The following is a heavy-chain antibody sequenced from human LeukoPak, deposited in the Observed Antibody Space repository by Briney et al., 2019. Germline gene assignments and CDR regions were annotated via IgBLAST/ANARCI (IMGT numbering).Heavy chain of an antibody. Sequence: PSETLSLTCAVYGGSFSGYYWSWIRQPPGKGLEWIGEINHSGSTNYNPSLKSRVTISVDTSKNQFSLKLSSVTAADTAVYYCASRYYYDSSGRMAFDTWGQGTMVTVSS. CDR2: INHSGST. D-gene: IGHD3-22*01. V-gene: IGHV4-34*01. CDR1: GGSFSGYY. CDR3: ASRYYYDSSGRMAFDT. J-gene: IGHJ3*02.